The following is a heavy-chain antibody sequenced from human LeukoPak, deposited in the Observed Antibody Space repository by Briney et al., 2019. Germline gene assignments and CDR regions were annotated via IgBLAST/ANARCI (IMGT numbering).Heavy chain of an antibody. D-gene: IGHD3-22*01. V-gene: IGHV3-48*01. CDR2: ISSSSSTI. CDR3: ARGAYYYED. Sequence: SGGSLRPSCAASGFTFSSHSMNWVRQAPGKGLEWVSYISSSSSTIYYADSVKGRFTISRDNAKNSLYLQMNSLRAEDTAVYYCARGAYYYEDWGQGTLVTVSS. CDR1: GFTFSSHS. J-gene: IGHJ4*02.